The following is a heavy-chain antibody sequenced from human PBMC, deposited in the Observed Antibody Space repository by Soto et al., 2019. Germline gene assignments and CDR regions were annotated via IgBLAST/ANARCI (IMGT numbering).Heavy chain of an antibody. CDR3: ARRAETNGWNGFGADTSYFDF. J-gene: IGHJ4*02. D-gene: IGHD1-1*01. V-gene: IGHV1-8*01. CDR1: GYTFTSYD. Sequence: QVQLVQSGAEVRKPGASVKVSCEASGYTFTSYDIYWVRQASGQGLEWMGWMNPNTGNSGYAQKFQGRVTMTTDTSISTAHMELSSLRSEDTAVYYCARRAETNGWNGFGADTSYFDFWGQGTLVTVAS. CDR2: MNPNTGNS.